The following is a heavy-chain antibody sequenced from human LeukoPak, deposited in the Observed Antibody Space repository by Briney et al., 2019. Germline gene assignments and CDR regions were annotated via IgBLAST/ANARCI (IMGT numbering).Heavy chain of an antibody. CDR2: ISYDGSNK. V-gene: IGHV3-30-3*01. CDR3: ARGSPPDY. CDR1: GLTFSGYT. J-gene: IGHJ4*02. Sequence: GGSLRLSCAASGLTFSGYTVYWVRQAPGKGLEWVAVISYDGSNKYYADSVKGRFTISRDNSKNTLYLQVSSLRTEDTAVYYCARGSPPDYWGQGTLVTVSS.